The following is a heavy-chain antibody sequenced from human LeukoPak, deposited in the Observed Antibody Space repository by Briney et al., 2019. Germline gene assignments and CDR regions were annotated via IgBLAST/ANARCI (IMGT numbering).Heavy chain of an antibody. CDR3: VKDITSGSHELGLDY. J-gene: IGHJ4*02. CDR1: GLTFTDYA. Sequence: GGSLRLSCEASGLTFTDYAMHWVRQPPGKGLEWVSGITWNGGIIGYADSVKGRFTISRDNPKNSLYLQMDSLRAEDMALYYCVKDITSGSHELGLDYWGQGALVTVSS. V-gene: IGHV3-9*03. D-gene: IGHD1-26*01. CDR2: ITWNGGII.